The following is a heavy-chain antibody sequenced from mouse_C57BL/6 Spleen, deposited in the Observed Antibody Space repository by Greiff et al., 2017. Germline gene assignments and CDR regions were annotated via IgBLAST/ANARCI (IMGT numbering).Heavy chain of an antibody. CDR3: TTGGLRPWFAY. V-gene: IGHV14-4*01. J-gene: IGHJ3*01. D-gene: IGHD2-4*01. CDR2: IDPENGDT. Sequence: VQLQQSGAELVRPGASVTLSCTASGFNIKDDYMHWVKQRPEQGLEWIGWIDPENGDTEYASKFQGKATITADTSSNTAYLQLSSLTSEDTAVYYCTTGGLRPWFAYWGQGTLVTVSA. CDR1: GFNIKDDY.